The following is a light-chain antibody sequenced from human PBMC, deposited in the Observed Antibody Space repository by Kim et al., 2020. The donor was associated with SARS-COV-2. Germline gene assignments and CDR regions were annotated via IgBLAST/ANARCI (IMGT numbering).Light chain of an antibody. J-gene: IGLJ2*01. V-gene: IGLV2-8*01. CDR3: SSFAGSNNPVV. Sequence: QSALTQPPSASGSPGQSVTNSCTGTSSDVGGYNYVSWYQQHPGKAPKFIIYEVNKRPSGVPDRFSGSKSGNTASLTVSGLQAEDEADYYCSSFAGSNNPVVFGGGTQLTVL. CDR1: SSDVGGYNY. CDR2: EVN.